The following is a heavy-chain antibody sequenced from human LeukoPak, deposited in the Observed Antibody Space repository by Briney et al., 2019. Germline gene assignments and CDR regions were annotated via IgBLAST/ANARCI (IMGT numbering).Heavy chain of an antibody. CDR2: IIYSGST. J-gene: IGHJ5*01. V-gene: IGHV4-59*01. CDR1: GDSFTTNY. CDR3: ARDRWFDC. Sequence: SETLSLTCTVSGDSFTTNYWSWIRQSPGKGLEWIGYIIYSGSTTYNPSLKSRVTISLDTSKNQFSLKLSSVTAADTAVYYCARDRWFDCWSQGTLVTVSS.